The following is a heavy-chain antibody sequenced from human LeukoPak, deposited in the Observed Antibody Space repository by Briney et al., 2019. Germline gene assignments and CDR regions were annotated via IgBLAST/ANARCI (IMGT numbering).Heavy chain of an antibody. D-gene: IGHD3-9*01. CDR3: AKDSQALRYFGWPPGA. Sequence: GGSLRLSCAASGFTSSSYTMSWVRQAPGKGLEWVSAISGSGGSTYYADSVKGRFTISRDNSKSTLYLQMNSLRAEDTAVYYWAKDSQALRYFGWPPGAWGQGTLVTVSS. J-gene: IGHJ5*02. CDR2: ISGSGGST. V-gene: IGHV3-23*01. CDR1: GFTSSSYT.